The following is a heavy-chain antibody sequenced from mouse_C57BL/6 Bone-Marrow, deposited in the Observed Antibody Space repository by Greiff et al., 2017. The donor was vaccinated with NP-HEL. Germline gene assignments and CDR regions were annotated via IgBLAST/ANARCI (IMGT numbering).Heavy chain of an antibody. CDR3: ARGPLLLFDY. CDR1: GYAFSSSW. V-gene: IGHV1-82*01. J-gene: IGHJ2*01. Sequence: QVQLQQSGPELVKPGASVKISCKASGYAFSSSWMNWVKQRPGKGLEWIGRIYPGDGDTNYNGKFKGKATLTADKSSSTAYMQLSSLTSEDSAVYFCARGPLLLFDYWGQGTTLTVSS. CDR2: IYPGDGDT.